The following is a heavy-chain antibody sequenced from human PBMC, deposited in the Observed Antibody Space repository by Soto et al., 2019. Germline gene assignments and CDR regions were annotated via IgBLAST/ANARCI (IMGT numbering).Heavy chain of an antibody. CDR3: ARGVGSSSWYYYYGLDV. D-gene: IGHD6-13*01. CDR2: INPNSGGT. J-gene: IGHJ6*02. CDR1: GYTITSYT. V-gene: IGHV1-2*04. Sequence: ASVKASCKASGYTITSYTTHSTRHTNGHSLEWMGWINPNSGGTKYAQKFQGWVTMTRDTSTSTTYMNLSRLRSDDTAVYYCARGVGSSSWYYYYGLDVWGQGTTVTVSS.